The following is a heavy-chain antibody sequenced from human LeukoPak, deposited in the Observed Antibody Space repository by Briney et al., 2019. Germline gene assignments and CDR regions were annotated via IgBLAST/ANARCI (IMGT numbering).Heavy chain of an antibody. CDR3: ARRSEDIVVVPAARRILDY. CDR2: INHSGST. Sequence: SETLSLTCAVYGGSFSGYYWSWIRQPPGKGLEWIGEINHSGSTNYNPSLKSRVTISVDTSKNQLSLKLSSVTAADTAVYYCARRSEDIVVVPAARRILDYWGQGTLVTVSS. J-gene: IGHJ4*02. D-gene: IGHD2-2*01. V-gene: IGHV4-34*01. CDR1: GGSFSGYY.